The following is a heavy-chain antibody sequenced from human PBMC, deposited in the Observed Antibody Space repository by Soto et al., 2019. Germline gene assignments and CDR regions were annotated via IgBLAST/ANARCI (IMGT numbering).Heavy chain of an antibody. D-gene: IGHD4-4*01. J-gene: IGHJ5*02. CDR2: IIPILDVT. V-gene: IGHV1-69*04. Sequence: GASVKVSCKASRGTLSDYTISWVRQAPGQGLEWMGRIIPILDVTDYAQKFQGRLTITADRSTSTAYMELRSLRSEDTAMYYCARDPSGGSTYVWFDPWGQGSLVTVSS. CDR3: ARDPSGGSTYVWFDP. CDR1: RGTLSDYT.